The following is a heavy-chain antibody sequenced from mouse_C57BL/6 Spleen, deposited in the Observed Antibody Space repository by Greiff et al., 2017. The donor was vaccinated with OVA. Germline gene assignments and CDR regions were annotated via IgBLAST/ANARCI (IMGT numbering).Heavy chain of an antibody. V-gene: IGHV7-3*01. Sequence: EVMLVESGGGLVQPGGSLSLSCAASGFTFTDYYMSWVRQPPGKALEWLGFIRNKANGYTTEYSASVKGRFTISRDNSQSILYLQMNALRAEDSATYYCARYFLYGNCLAMDYWGQGTSVTVSS. CDR2: IRNKANGYTT. CDR3: ARYFLYGNCLAMDY. D-gene: IGHD2-1*01. J-gene: IGHJ4*01. CDR1: GFTFTDYY.